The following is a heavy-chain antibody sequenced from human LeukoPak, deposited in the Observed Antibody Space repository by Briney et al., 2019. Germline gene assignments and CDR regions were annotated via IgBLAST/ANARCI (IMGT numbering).Heavy chain of an antibody. Sequence: GGSLRLSCAASGFTFSSCWMHWVRQAPGQGLVWVSGIHSDGSSSRYADSAKGRFTISRDNAKNTLYLQMNSLRVEDTAVYYCVRGCSGGIFYIGHWGQGTLVTVSS. CDR3: VRGCSGGIFYIGH. CDR2: IHSDGSSS. CDR1: GFTFSSCW. J-gene: IGHJ4*02. V-gene: IGHV3-74*01. D-gene: IGHD2-15*01.